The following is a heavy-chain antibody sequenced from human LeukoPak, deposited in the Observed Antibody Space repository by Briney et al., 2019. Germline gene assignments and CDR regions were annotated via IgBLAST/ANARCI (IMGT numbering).Heavy chain of an antibody. J-gene: IGHJ4*02. CDR2: IYYSGRT. V-gene: IGHV4-59*01. D-gene: IGHD5-18*01. CDR3: ARGQKYRSGYTVTELGSGYFDY. Sequence: SETLSLTCTVSGGSFSSYYWSWIRQPPGKGLEWIGSIYYSGRTSYNPSLKSRVTISVDTSKNQFSLRLSSVTAADTAVYYCARGQKYRSGYTVTELGSGYFDYWGQGPLVTVSS. CDR1: GGSFSSYY.